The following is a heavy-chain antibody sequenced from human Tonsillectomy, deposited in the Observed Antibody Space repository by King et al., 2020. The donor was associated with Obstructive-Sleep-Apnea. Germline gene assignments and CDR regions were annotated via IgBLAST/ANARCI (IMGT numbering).Heavy chain of an antibody. CDR1: GGSISSGDYY. V-gene: IGHV4-30-4*01. Sequence: QLQESGPGLVKPSQTLSLTCTVSGGSISSGDYYWNWIRQPPGKGLEWIGYIYYSGSTYYNPSLKSRVTISLDTSKNQFSLKVNSMTDADTAVYYCARKGKWLQSLPFDYXGQGTLVTVSA. CDR3: ARKGKWLQSLPFDY. J-gene: IGHJ4*02. CDR2: IYYSGST. D-gene: IGHD5-24*01.